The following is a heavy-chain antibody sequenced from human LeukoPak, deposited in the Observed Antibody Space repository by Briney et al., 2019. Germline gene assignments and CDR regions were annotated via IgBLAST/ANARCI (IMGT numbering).Heavy chain of an antibody. CDR3: ARETYYYDSSGSDAFDI. J-gene: IGHJ3*02. V-gene: IGHV1-18*01. Sequence: ASVKVSCKASGYTFTSYGISWVRQAPGQGLEWMGWISAYNGNTNYAQKLQGRVTMTTDTSTSTAYMELRSLRSDDTAVYYCARETYYYDSSGSDAFDIWGQGTMVTVSS. CDR1: GYTFTSYG. D-gene: IGHD3-22*01. CDR2: ISAYNGNT.